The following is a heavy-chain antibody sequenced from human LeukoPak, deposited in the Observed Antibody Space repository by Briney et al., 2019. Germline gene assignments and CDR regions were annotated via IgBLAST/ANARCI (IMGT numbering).Heavy chain of an antibody. V-gene: IGHV3-53*01. CDR2: IYSGGST. J-gene: IGHJ5*02. CDR1: GFTVSSNY. CDR3: ATDRRETMITFGRVMTAGWFDP. D-gene: IGHD3-16*01. Sequence: GGSLRLSCAASGFTVSSNYMSWVRQAPGKGLEWVSVIYSGGSTYYADSVKGRFTIYRDNSKNTLYLQMNSLRAEDTAVYYCATDRRETMITFGRVMTAGWFDPWGQGTLVTVSS.